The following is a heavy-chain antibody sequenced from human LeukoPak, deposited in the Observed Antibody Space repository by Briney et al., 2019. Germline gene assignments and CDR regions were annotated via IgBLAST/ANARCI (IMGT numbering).Heavy chain of an antibody. J-gene: IGHJ2*01. D-gene: IGHD6-13*01. V-gene: IGHV4-30-4*07. CDR2: IFYSGTT. CDR3: ARVYYSNSYDYWYFDL. CDR1: GGSISGGGYS. Sequence: PSETLSLTCVVSGGSISGGGYSWNWIRQPPGKGLEWIGYIFYSGTTYYNPSLKSRVTISVDTSKNQFSLKLSSVTAADTAVYYCARVYYSNSYDYWYFDLWGRGTLVTVSS.